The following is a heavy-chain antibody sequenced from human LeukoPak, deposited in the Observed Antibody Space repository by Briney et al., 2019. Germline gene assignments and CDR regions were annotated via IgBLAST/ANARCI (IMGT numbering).Heavy chain of an antibody. CDR1: GFIFSSYN. CDR2: ISSSSTTI. CDR3: ASSYCSGGTCYSTGELDY. Sequence: GGSLRLSCAASGFIFSSYNMTWVRQAPGKGLEWVSYISSSSTTIYYADSVKGRFTISRDNAKNSLYLQMNSLRAEDTAVYYCASSYCSGGTCYSTGELDYWGQGTLVTVSS. D-gene: IGHD2-15*01. V-gene: IGHV3-48*01. J-gene: IGHJ4*02.